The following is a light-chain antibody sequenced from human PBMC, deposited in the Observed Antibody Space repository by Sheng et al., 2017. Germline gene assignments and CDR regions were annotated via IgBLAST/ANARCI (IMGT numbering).Light chain of an antibody. Sequence: DIQMTQSPSTLSASVGDRVTIACRASQGISTYLAWYQQKPGKAPKLLIYEASSLESEVPSRFSGSGSETEFTLTISGLQPDDFATYFCQQYNSYSYTFGQGTKLEI. V-gene: IGKV1-5*03. J-gene: IGKJ2*01. CDR2: EAS. CDR1: QGISTY. CDR3: QQYNSYSYT.